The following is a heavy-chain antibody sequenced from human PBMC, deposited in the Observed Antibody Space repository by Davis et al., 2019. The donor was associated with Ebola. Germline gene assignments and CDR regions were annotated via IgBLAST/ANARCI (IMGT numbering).Heavy chain of an antibody. V-gene: IGHV7-4-1*02. CDR2: TNTNTGNP. CDR1: GYTFTSYA. D-gene: IGHD3-22*01. Sequence: AASVKVSCKASGYTFTSYAMNWVRQAPGQGLEWMGWTNTNTGNPTYAQGFTGRFVFSLDTSVSTAYLQISSLKAEDTAVYYCASRKDYYDSSGSWYFDLWGRGTLVTVSS. J-gene: IGHJ2*01. CDR3: ASRKDYYDSSGSWYFDL.